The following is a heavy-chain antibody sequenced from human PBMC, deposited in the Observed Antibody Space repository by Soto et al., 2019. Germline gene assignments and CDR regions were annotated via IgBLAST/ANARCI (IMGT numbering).Heavy chain of an antibody. D-gene: IGHD2-21*01. Sequence: SQTLSLTCAISGDSVSSNSASWNWIRQSPSRGLEWLGRTYYRSKFYSDYAVSVKSRISINEDTSKNQFSLQLNSVTPEDTAVYYCARGSRVEIPAASGRVYYYHGLDGWGQGTAVTVSS. CDR1: GDSVSSNSAS. J-gene: IGHJ6*02. CDR2: TYYRSKFYS. V-gene: IGHV6-1*01. CDR3: ARGSRVEIPAASGRVYYYHGLDG.